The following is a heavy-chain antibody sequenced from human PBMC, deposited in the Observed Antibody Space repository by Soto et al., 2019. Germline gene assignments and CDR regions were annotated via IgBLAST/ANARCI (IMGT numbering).Heavy chain of an antibody. CDR3: AALDY. V-gene: IGHV3-7*01. Sequence: GGSLRLSCAASGFPFSNSWMYWVRQAPGKGPEWVASLNQDGSETYHVASVKGRFTISRDNAKNSLYLQMNSLRIEDTAVYYCAALDYWGQGTLVTVSS. CDR1: GFPFSNSW. CDR2: LNQDGSET. J-gene: IGHJ4*02.